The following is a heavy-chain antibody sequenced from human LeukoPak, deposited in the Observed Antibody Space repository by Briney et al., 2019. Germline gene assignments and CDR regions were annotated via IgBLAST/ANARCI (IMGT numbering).Heavy chain of an antibody. V-gene: IGHV1-2*06. CDR3: AREYSSGWYGDY. J-gene: IGHJ4*02. D-gene: IGHD6-19*01. CDR2: FNPNSGGT. Sequence: ASVKVSCEASGYTFTSYYMHWVRQAPGQGLEWMGRFNPNSGGTRYAQKFQGRVTMTRDTSISTAYMELSRLRSDDTAVYYCAREYSSGWYGDYWGQGTLVTVSS. CDR1: GYTFTSYY.